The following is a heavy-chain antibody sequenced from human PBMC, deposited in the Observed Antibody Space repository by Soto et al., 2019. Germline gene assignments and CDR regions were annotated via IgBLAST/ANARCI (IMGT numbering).Heavy chain of an antibody. CDR3: ARIPVVATPSLAFDI. Sequence: ESGPTLVNPTETLTLTCTVSGFSLSNARMGVSWIRQPPGKALEWLAHIFSNVEKSYSTSLKSRLTISKDTSKSQVVLTMTNMDPVDTATYYCARIPVVATPSLAFDIWGQGTMVTVSS. CDR2: IFSNVEK. J-gene: IGHJ3*02. V-gene: IGHV2-26*01. CDR1: GFSLSNARMG. D-gene: IGHD5-12*01.